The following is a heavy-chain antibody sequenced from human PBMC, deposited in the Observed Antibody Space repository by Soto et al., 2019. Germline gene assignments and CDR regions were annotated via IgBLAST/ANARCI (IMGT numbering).Heavy chain of an antibody. CDR1: GFTFSSYA. Sequence: PGGSLRLSCAASGFTFSSYAMGWVRQGPGKGLEWVAVISYDGSNKYYADSVKGRFTISRDNSKNTLYLQMNSLRAEDTAVYYCARDTGLGSGTDYYYGMDVWGQGTTVTVSS. J-gene: IGHJ6*02. V-gene: IGHV3-30*03. CDR2: ISYDGSNK. D-gene: IGHD3-10*01. CDR3: ARDTGLGSGTDYYYGMDV.